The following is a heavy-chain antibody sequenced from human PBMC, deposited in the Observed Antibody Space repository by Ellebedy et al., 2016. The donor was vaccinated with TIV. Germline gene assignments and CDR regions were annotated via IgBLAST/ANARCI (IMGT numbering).Heavy chain of an antibody. Sequence: AASVKVSCKVSGYTLTDLSMHWVRQAPGKGLEWMGGFDSEHSETIYAQKFQGRVTMTEDTSTHTAYMELSSLRYEDTAVYYCATDRRWDLQMDAFDIWGQGTMVTVS. CDR2: FDSEHSET. J-gene: IGHJ3*02. CDR1: GYTLTDLS. D-gene: IGHD1-26*01. CDR3: ATDRRWDLQMDAFDI. V-gene: IGHV1-24*01.